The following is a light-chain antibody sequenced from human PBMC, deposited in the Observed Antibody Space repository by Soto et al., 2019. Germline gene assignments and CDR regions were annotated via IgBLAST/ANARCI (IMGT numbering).Light chain of an antibody. CDR1: SSDVGGYNY. Sequence: QSVLTQPRSVSGSPGQSVTISCTGTSSDVGGYNYVSWYQQHPGKAPKLIIYEASNRPSGVPDRFSGSKSGNTASLTISGLQAADEADYYCSLYTSENTYVFGTGTKLTVL. V-gene: IGLV2-11*01. CDR2: EAS. CDR3: SLYTSENTYV. J-gene: IGLJ1*01.